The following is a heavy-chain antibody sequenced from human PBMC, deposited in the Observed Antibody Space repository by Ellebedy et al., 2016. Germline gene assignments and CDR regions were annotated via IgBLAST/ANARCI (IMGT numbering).Heavy chain of an antibody. J-gene: IGHJ5*02. CDR3: ARGVIGITMIVVVPNWFDP. CDR1: GGSISSSNW. Sequence: SETLSLTCAVSGGSISSSNWWSWVRQPPGKGLEWIGEIYHSGSTNYNPSLKSRVTISVDKSKNQFSLKLSSVTAADTAVYYCARGVIGITMIVVVPNWFDPWGQGTLVTVSS. D-gene: IGHD3-22*01. V-gene: IGHV4-4*02. CDR2: IYHSGST.